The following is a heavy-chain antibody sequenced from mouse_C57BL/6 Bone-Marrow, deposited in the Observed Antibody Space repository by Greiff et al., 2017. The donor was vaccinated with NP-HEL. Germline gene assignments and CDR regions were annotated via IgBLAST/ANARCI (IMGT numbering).Heavy chain of an antibody. CDR2: ISYDGSN. Sequence: EVKLMESGPGLVKPSQSLSLTCSVTGYSITSGYYWNWIRQSPGNKLELMGDISYDGSNNYNPSLKNRISITRDTSKNQFFLKLNSVTTEDTTTYYDARGSWFAYWGQGTLVTVSA. J-gene: IGHJ3*01. CDR3: ARGSWFAY. V-gene: IGHV3-6*01. CDR1: GYSITSGYY.